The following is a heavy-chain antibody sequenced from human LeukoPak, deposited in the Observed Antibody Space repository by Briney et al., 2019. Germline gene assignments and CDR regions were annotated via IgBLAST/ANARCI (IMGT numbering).Heavy chain of an antibody. CDR1: GYTFTGYY. CDR3: ARPNSLYYYDSTNYYFDY. CDR2: INPNNGGT. Sequence: ASVKVSCKASGYTFTGYYIHWVRQAPGQGLEWMGRINPNNGGTNYAQKFQGRVTITRDTSASTAYMELSSLRSEDTAVYYCARPNSLYYYDSTNYYFDYWGQGTLVTVSS. J-gene: IGHJ4*02. V-gene: IGHV1-2*06. D-gene: IGHD3-22*01.